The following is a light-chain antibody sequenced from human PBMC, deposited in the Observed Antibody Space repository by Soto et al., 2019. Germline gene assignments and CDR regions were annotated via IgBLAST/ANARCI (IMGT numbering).Light chain of an antibody. CDR2: DAS. J-gene: IGKJ3*01. Sequence: EVVLTRSHATLSLSPGETGTVSCSASQRVSNYLAWYQQQPGQAPRLLLYDASTRATGIPARFSGSRSGTDFTLPISSLEPEDFAVSYCQQRSNWHTFTFGPGTKVDIK. V-gene: IGKV3-11*01. CDR3: QQRSNWHTFT. CDR1: QRVSNY.